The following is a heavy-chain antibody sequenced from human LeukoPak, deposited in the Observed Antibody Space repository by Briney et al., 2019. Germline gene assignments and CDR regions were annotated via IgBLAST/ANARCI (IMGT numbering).Heavy chain of an antibody. CDR3: AKSKGGSYSTFDY. CDR2: ISSNGGST. Sequence: GGSLRLSCAASGFTFSSYWMSWVRQAPGKGLEYVSTISSNGGSTYYATSVKGRFTISRDNSKNTLSLQMGSLRAEDMAVYYCAKSKGGSYSTFDYWGQGTLVTVSS. D-gene: IGHD1-26*01. J-gene: IGHJ4*02. V-gene: IGHV3-64*01. CDR1: GFTFSSYW.